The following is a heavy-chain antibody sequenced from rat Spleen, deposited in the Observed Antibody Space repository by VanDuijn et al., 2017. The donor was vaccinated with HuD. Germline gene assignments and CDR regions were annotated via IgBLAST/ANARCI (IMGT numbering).Heavy chain of an antibody. CDR2: ISYDGSST. CDR3: ASHPLYAAWYFDF. J-gene: IGHJ1*01. CDR1: GFTFSDYY. V-gene: IGHV5-29*01. Sequence: EVQLVESDGGLVQPGRSLKLSCAASGFTFSDYYMAWVRQAPTKGLEWVATISYDGSSTYYRDSVKGRFTISRDNAKSTLYLQMDSLRSEDTATYYCASHPLYAAWYFDFWGPGTMVTVSS. D-gene: IGHD3-5*01.